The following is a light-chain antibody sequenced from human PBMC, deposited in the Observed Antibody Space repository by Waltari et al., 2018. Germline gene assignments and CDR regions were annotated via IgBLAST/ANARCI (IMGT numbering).Light chain of an antibody. Sequence: ELVMTQSPATLSVSTGERATLSCRASQSISSNLVWYQQKPGQAPRLLIYGASTRAAGIPARFSGSGSGTEFTLTISSLQSEDFAVYYCQHYSNWPPWTFGQGTRVEIK. CDR1: QSISSN. V-gene: IGKV3-15*01. CDR2: GAS. J-gene: IGKJ1*01. CDR3: QHYSNWPPWT.